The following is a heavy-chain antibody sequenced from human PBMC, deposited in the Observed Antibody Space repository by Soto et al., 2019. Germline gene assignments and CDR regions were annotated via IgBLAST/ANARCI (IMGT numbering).Heavy chain of an antibody. V-gene: IGHV2-5*02. Sequence: QITLNESGPTVVRPTETLTLTCRFSGFSLTTSGVGVGWIRQSPGKAPEWLALLYWDDDKRYSASLKSRLTITTDTSQNQVVLTVSDLDPTDTATYYCAHRVLRTVFGLVTTTAIYFDVWGQGTPVAVSS. CDR1: GFSLTTSGVG. D-gene: IGHD3-3*01. CDR2: LYWDDDK. J-gene: IGHJ4*02. CDR3: AHRVLRTVFGLVTTTAIYFDV.